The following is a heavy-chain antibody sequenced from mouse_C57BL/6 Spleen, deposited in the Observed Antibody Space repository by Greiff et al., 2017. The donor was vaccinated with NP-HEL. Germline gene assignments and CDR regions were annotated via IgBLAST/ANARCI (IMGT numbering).Heavy chain of an antibody. CDR3: AREVVGYYAMDY. CDR1: GYTFTSYW. Sequence: QVQLKQPGAELVKPGASVKMSCKASGYTFTSYWITWVKQRPGQGLEWIGDIYPGSGSTNYNEKFKSKATLTVDTSSSTAYMPLSSLTSEDSAVYYCAREVVGYYAMDYWGQGTSVTVSS. D-gene: IGHD1-1*01. J-gene: IGHJ4*01. V-gene: IGHV1-55*01. CDR2: IYPGSGST.